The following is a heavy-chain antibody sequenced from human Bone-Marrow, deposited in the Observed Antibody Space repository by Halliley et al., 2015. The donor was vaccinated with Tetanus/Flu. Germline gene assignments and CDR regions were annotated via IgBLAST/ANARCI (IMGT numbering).Heavy chain of an antibody. D-gene: IGHD1-26*01. CDR2: IRGRGAYT. CDR3: ARDPALFVQWVSCTRPSFSY. Sequence: SLRLSCAASRFEFSTQSMNWVRQAPGKGLEWDSSIRGRGAYTFYADSEKGRLTISRDNAKNSLYMQMNSLRAEDTAFYYCARDPALFVQWVSCTRPSFSYWGQGTLVTFSS. V-gene: IGHV3-21*06. J-gene: IGHJ4*02. CDR1: RFEFSTQS.